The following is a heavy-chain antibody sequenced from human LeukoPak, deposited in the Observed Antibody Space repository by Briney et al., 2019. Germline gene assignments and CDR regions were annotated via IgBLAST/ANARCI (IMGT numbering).Heavy chain of an antibody. CDR3: ARDNSVGDIAWWFDP. J-gene: IGHJ5*02. V-gene: IGHV1-18*01. D-gene: IGHD3-16*02. CDR2: ISAYNGNT. Sequence: EASVKVSCEAAGYTFTSYGISWVRQAPGQGLEWMGWISAYNGNTNYAQKLQGRVTMTRDMSTTTDYMELSSLRSEDTAVYYCARDNSVGDIAWWFDPWGQGTLVTVSS. CDR1: GYTFTSYG.